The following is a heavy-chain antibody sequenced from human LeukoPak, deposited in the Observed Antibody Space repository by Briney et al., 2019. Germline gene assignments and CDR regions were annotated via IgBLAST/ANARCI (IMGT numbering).Heavy chain of an antibody. D-gene: IGHD2-2*01. J-gene: IGHJ4*02. Sequence: PGGSLRLSCAASGFTFSSYSMNWVRQAPGKGLEWVSSISSSSSYIYYADSVKGRFTIYRDNAKNSLYLQMNSLRAEDTAVYYCARVGYCSSTSCHDFDYWGQGTLVTVSS. CDR2: ISSSSSYI. CDR1: GFTFSSYS. CDR3: ARVGYCSSTSCHDFDY. V-gene: IGHV3-21*01.